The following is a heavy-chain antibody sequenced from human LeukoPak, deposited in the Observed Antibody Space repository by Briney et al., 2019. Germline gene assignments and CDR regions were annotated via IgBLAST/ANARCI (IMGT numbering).Heavy chain of an antibody. V-gene: IGHV4-30-2*06. CDR3: AIGDGGAALDY. CDR1: GGSISSGPYF. J-gene: IGHJ4*02. Sequence: PSQTLSLTCSVSGGSISSGPYFWSWIRQSPGQGLEWIGYIWPSGSTNYNPSLKSRVTISVDTSKNQFSLKVSSVTAADTAVYYCAIGDGGAALDYWGQGTLVTVSS. CDR2: IWPSGST. D-gene: IGHD3-10*01.